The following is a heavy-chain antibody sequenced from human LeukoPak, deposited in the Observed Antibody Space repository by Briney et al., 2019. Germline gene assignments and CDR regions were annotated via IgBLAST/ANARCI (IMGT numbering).Heavy chain of an antibody. V-gene: IGHV1-18*01. J-gene: IGHJ5*02. D-gene: IGHD6-19*01. Sequence: ASVKVSCKASGYTFTSYGISWVRQAPGQGPEWMGWISAYNGNTNYAQKVQGRVTMTTDTSTSTAYMELRSLRSDDTAVYYCARAGGIAVPYWFDPWGQGILVTVSS. CDR1: GYTFTSYG. CDR3: ARAGGIAVPYWFDP. CDR2: ISAYNGNT.